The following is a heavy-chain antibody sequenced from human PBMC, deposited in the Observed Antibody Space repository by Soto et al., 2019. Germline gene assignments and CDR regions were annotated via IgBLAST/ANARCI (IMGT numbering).Heavy chain of an antibody. Sequence: EVQLLESGGGLVQPGGSLRLSCAASGFTFNNYAMTWVRQAPGKGLEWVSAISGGGDTTSYADSVKGRFTVSRDGXXXXXXXXXXXXXXXXXXLXYCAKGRGGSGSLTPRVDFWGQGTLVTVSS. D-gene: IGHD3-10*01. CDR1: GFTFNNYA. CDR3: AKGRGGSGSLTPRVDF. V-gene: IGHV3-23*01. CDR2: ISGGGDTT. J-gene: IGHJ4*02.